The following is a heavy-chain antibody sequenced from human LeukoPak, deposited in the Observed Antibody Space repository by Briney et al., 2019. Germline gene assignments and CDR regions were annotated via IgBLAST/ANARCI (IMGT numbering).Heavy chain of an antibody. D-gene: IGHD5-18*01. Sequence: SETLSLTCTVSGYSISSGYYWGWIRQPPGKGLEWIGSIYHSGSTYYNPSLKSRVTISVDTSKNQFSLKLSSVTAADTAVYYCARDWIQLSIDYWGQGILVTVSS. V-gene: IGHV4-38-2*02. CDR1: GYSISSGYY. J-gene: IGHJ4*02. CDR3: ARDWIQLSIDY. CDR2: IYHSGST.